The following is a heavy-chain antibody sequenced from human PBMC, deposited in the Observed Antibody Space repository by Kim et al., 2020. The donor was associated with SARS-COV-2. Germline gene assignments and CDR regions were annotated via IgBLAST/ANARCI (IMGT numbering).Heavy chain of an antibody. Sequence: SVKVSCKASGGTFSSYAISWVRQAPGQGLEWMGGIIPIFGTANYAQKFQGRVTITADESTSTAYMELSSLRSEDTAVYYCARDRYSYGDSDWYFDLWGRGTLVTVSS. J-gene: IGHJ2*01. CDR3: ARDRYSYGDSDWYFDL. D-gene: IGHD5-18*01. CDR1: GGTFSSYA. V-gene: IGHV1-69*13. CDR2: IIPIFGTA.